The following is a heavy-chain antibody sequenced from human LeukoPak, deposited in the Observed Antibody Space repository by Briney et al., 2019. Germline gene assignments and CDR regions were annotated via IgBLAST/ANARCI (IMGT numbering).Heavy chain of an antibody. CDR3: ARAPDGSGAY. D-gene: IGHD3-10*01. V-gene: IGHV3-30-3*01. Sequence: GGSLRLSCAASGFTFSSYAMHWVRQAPGKGLEWVAVISYDGSNKYYADSVKGRFTISRDNSKNTLYLQMNSLRAEDTAVYYRARAPDGSGAYWGQGTLVTVSS. J-gene: IGHJ4*02. CDR2: ISYDGSNK. CDR1: GFTFSSYA.